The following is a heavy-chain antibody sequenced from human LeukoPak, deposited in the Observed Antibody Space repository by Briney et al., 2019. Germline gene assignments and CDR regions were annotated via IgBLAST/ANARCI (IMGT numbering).Heavy chain of an antibody. CDR2: ISGSGGST. CDR1: GFTFGSYA. V-gene: IGHV3-23*01. D-gene: IGHD3-9*01. J-gene: IGHJ4*02. Sequence: GGSLRLSCAASGFTFGSYAMSWVRQAPGKGLEWVSAISGSGGSTYYADSVKGRFTISRDNSKNTLYLQMNSLRAEDTAVYYCAKITHYDILTGDFDYWGQGTLVTVSS. CDR3: AKITHYDILTGDFDY.